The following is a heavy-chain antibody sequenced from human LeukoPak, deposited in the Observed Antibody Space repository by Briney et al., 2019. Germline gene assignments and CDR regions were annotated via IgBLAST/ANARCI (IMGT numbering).Heavy chain of an antibody. CDR1: GITFSNFW. J-gene: IGHJ4*02. Sequence: QTGGSLRLSCAASGITFSNFWMGWVRQAPGKGLEWVANIKQDGSEKRYVDPVKGRFTISRDNAKNSLYQQMNSLRAEDTGVYYCVRAPATNGGRCMDYWGQGTLVTVFS. CDR2: IKQDGSEK. CDR3: VRAPATNGGRCMDY. V-gene: IGHV3-7*01. D-gene: IGHD2-8*01.